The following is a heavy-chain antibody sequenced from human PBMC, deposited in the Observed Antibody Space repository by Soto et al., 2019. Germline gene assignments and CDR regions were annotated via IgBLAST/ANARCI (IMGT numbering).Heavy chain of an antibody. CDR3: ARARGEAPGGAAPPDYYYYYMDV. D-gene: IGHD2-8*02. CDR2: IYYSGST. V-gene: IGHV4-31*03. J-gene: IGHJ6*03. CDR1: GGSISSGGYY. Sequence: PSETLSLTCTVSGGSISSGGYYWSWIRQHPGKGLEWIGYIYYSGSTYYNPSLKSRVTISVDTSKNQFSLKLSSVTAADTAVYYCARARGEAPGGAAPPDYYYYYMDVWGKGTTVTVSS.